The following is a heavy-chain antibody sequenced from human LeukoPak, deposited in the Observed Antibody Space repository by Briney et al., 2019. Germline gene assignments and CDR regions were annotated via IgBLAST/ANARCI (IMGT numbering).Heavy chain of an antibody. CDR2: ISGSGGST. Sequence: GGSLRLSCAASGFTFSSYAMSWVRQAPGKGLEWVSAISGSGGSTYYADSVKGRFTISRDNSKNTLYLQMNSLRAEDTAVYYCVRGPYGSGSYRWGQGTLVTVSA. D-gene: IGHD3-10*01. CDR3: VRGPYGSGSYR. J-gene: IGHJ4*02. CDR1: GFTFSSYA. V-gene: IGHV3-23*01.